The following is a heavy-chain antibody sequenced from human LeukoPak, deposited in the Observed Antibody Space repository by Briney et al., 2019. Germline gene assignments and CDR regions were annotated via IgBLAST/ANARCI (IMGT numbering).Heavy chain of an antibody. J-gene: IGHJ4*02. CDR1: GFTFSTYA. CDR2: ISGNGGST. V-gene: IGHV3-64*01. Sequence: GGSLRLSCAASGFTFSTYAIHWVRQAPGKGLEYVSGISGNGGSTYYANSVKGRFTISRDNSKNTLYLQMGSLRVEDMAVYYCARQAAGVVYWGQGTLATVSS. D-gene: IGHD6-13*01. CDR3: ARQAAGVVY.